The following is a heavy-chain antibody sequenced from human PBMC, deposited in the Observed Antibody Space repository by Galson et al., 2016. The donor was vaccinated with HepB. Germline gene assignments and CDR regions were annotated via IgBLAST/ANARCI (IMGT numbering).Heavy chain of an antibody. CDR3: ASGAPFDS. CDR1: GFTFSDSN. D-gene: IGHD3-10*01. Sequence: SLRLSCAASGFTFSDSNMHWVRQAPGKGLEWVSHISNDGTIINYADSESGRFPISRDQSKNTRLLQMNSPRLDNTAFYYCASGAPFDSWGQGTLVTVSS. J-gene: IGHJ4*02. CDR2: ISNDGTII. V-gene: IGHV3-30*04.